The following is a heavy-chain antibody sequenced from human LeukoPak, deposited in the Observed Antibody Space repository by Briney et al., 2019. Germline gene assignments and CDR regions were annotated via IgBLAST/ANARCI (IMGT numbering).Heavy chain of an antibody. J-gene: IGHJ4*02. V-gene: IGHV3-11*01. CDR1: GFTFSDYY. Sequence: PGGSLRLSCAASGFTFSDYYMSWIRQAPGKGLEWVSYISSSGSTIYYADSVKGRFTISRDNAKHSLYLQMNSLRAEDTAVYYCARGDSSGWYYFDYWGQGTLVTVSS. CDR3: ARGDSSGWYYFDY. D-gene: IGHD6-19*01. CDR2: ISSSGSTI.